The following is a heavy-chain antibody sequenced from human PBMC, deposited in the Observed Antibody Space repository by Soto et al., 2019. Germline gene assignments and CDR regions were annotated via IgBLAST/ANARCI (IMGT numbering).Heavy chain of an antibody. J-gene: IGHJ4*01. Sequence: GASVKVSCKASGGTFSSYAISWLRQAPGQGLEWMGGIIPIFGTANYAQKFQGRVTITADESTSTAYMELSSLRSEDTAVYYCARDPFGEACLAAAGTTDFYYYGQRTPVTVS. CDR3: ARDPFGEACLAAAGTTDFYY. CDR2: IIPIFGTA. CDR1: GGTFSSYA. V-gene: IGHV1-69*13. D-gene: IGHD6-13*01.